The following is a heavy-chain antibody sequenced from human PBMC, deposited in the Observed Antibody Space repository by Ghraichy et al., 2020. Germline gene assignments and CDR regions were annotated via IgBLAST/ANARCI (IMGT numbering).Heavy chain of an antibody. CDR2: IKQDGSEK. Sequence: GASLNISCAASGFTFSSYWMNWVRQAPGKGLEWVANIKQDGSEKYYMDSVKGRFTISRDNAKNSLYLEMNSLRDEDTAVYYCARGSIAAAGIWYFDLWGRGTLVTVSS. CDR1: GFTFSSYW. V-gene: IGHV3-7*01. CDR3: ARGSIAAAGIWYFDL. D-gene: IGHD6-13*01. J-gene: IGHJ2*01.